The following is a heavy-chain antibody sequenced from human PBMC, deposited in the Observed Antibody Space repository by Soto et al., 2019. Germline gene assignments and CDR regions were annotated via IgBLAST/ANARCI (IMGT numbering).Heavy chain of an antibody. CDR2: IYDSGST. D-gene: IGHD4-17*01. Sequence: QVQLQESGAGQVKPSETLSLTCTVSGGSISGGVYYWSWIRQPPGKGMEWIGYIYDSGSTYYNPSLKSRVTTSVHTAKNQSSLRRSSVSAADTAVYYCARVIIPLTTDWYFELWGRGALVTVSS. CDR3: ARVIIPLTTDWYFEL. CDR1: GGSISGGVYY. V-gene: IGHV4-30-4*01. J-gene: IGHJ2*01.